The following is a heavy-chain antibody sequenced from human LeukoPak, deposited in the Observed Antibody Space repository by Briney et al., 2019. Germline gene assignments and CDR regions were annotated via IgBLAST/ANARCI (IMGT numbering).Heavy chain of an antibody. V-gene: IGHV4-61*08. CDR3: ARSYSSSWYIDY. CDR1: GGSISSGGYY. CDR2: IYYSGST. J-gene: IGHJ4*02. D-gene: IGHD6-13*01. Sequence: SETLSLTCTVSGGSISSGGYYWSWIRQHPGKGLEWIGYIYYSGSTNYNPSLKSRVTISVDTSKNQFSLKLSSVTAADTAVYYCARSYSSSWYIDYWGQGTLVTVSS.